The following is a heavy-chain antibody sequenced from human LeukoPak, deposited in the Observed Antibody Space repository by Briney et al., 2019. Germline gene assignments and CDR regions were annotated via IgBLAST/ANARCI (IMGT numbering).Heavy chain of an antibody. CDR2: ISGSGGSA. V-gene: IGHV3-23*01. CDR3: TRGGEEPFDY. CDR1: GFTFSSYA. Sequence: GVLRLSCAASGFTFSSYAMSWVRQAPGKGLEWVSAISGSGGSAYYADSVKGRFTISRDENALYLQMNHLRVDDTAVYYCTRGGEEPFDYWGQGTLVTVSP. D-gene: IGHD3-10*01. J-gene: IGHJ4*02.